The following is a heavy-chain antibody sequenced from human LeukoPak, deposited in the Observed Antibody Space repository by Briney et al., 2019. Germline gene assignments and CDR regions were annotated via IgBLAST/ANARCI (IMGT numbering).Heavy chain of an antibody. CDR3: AKRINYYDY. CDR1: GFTLSSYA. J-gene: IGHJ4*02. V-gene: IGHV3-23*01. CDR2: ISGNAGST. D-gene: IGHD2-15*01. Sequence: PGGSLRLSCAASGFTLSSYAMSWVRQAPGKGLEWVSLISGNAGSTYYADSVKGRFTISRDNSKNTLYLQMNSLRAEDTAVYYCAKRINYYDYWGRGTLVTVSS.